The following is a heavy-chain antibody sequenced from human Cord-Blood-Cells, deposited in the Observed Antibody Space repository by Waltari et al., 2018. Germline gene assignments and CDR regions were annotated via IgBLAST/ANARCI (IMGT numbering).Heavy chain of an antibody. J-gene: IGHJ6*03. CDR3: ARQLYSSSWYYYYYMDV. Sequence: QLQLQESGPGLVKPSETLSLTCTVSGGSISSSSYYWGWIRQPPGKGLEWIGSIYYSGSTYYSPSLKSRVTISVDTSKNQFSLKLSSVTAADTAVYYCARQLYSSSWYYYYYMDVWGKGTTVTVSS. V-gene: IGHV4-39*01. CDR2: IYYSGST. CDR1: GGSISSSSYY. D-gene: IGHD6-13*01.